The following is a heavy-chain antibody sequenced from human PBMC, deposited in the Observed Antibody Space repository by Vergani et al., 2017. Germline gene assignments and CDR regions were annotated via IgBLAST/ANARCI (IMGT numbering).Heavy chain of an antibody. CDR1: GFTFSSYW. CDR3: AKVTGVIAVAAFDAFDI. Sequence: EVQLVESGGGLVQPGGSLRLSCAASGFTFSSYWMSWVRQAPGKGLEWVANIKQDGSEKYYVDSVKGRFTISRDNAKNSLYLQMNSLRAEDTAVYYCAKVTGVIAVAAFDAFDIWGQGTMVTVSS. J-gene: IGHJ3*02. D-gene: IGHD6-19*01. CDR2: IKQDGSEK. V-gene: IGHV3-7*01.